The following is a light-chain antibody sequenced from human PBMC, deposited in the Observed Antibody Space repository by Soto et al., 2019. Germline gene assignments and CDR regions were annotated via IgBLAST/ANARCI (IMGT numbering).Light chain of an antibody. Sequence: SSELTQPPSVSVAPGQTARITCGGTRIGSKSVQWYEQKAGQAPVLVDYDDSDRPSGIPGRFSGSKSGNTATLTISDVGAGDDADYYCQVWDSSSDHYVFGPGTKLTVL. J-gene: IGLJ1*01. CDR2: DDS. CDR3: QVWDSSSDHYV. CDR1: RIGSKS. V-gene: IGLV3-21*02.